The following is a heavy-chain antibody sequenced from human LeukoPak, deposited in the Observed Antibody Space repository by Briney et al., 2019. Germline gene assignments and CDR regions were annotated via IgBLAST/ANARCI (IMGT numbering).Heavy chain of an antibody. D-gene: IGHD4-17*01. CDR1: GGTLSSYA. V-gene: IGHV1-69*06. J-gene: IGHJ1*01. CDR2: IIPIFGTA. Sequence: ASVKVSCKASGGTLSSYAISWVRQVPGQGLEWMGGIIPIFGTANYAQKFQGRVTITADKSTSTAYMELSSLRSEDTAVYYCARDEDYGDVEYFQHWGQGTLVTVSS. CDR3: ARDEDYGDVEYFQH.